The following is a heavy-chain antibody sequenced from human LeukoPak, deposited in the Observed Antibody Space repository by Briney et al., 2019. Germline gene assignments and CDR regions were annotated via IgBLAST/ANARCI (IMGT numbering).Heavy chain of an antibody. CDR3: ARIKGSGGCPTGYYGMDV. CDR2: IYYRGNT. J-gene: IGHJ6*02. D-gene: IGHD1-26*01. CDR1: GGSINGYY. V-gene: IGHV4-59*01. Sequence: PSETLSLTCSVSGGSINGYYWSWIRQPPGKGLEWIGYIYYRGNTNYNPSLQSRVTISVDTSENQFSLQLRSVTAADAAVYYCARIKGSGGCPTGYYGMDVWGQGTTVTVSS.